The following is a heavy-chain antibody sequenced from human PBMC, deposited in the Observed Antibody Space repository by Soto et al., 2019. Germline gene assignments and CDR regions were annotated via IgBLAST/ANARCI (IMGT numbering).Heavy chain of an antibody. V-gene: IGHV4-34*01. CDR2: INHSGST. CDR3: ARAPPDIVVVPAAVRPRGWFDP. Sequence: SETLSLTCAVYGGSFSGYYWSWIRQPPGRGLEWIGEINHSGSTNYNPSLKSRVTIPVDTSKNQFSLKLSSVTAADTAVYYCARAPPDIVVVPAAVRPRGWFDPWGQGTLVTVSS. J-gene: IGHJ5*02. D-gene: IGHD2-2*01. CDR1: GGSFSGYY.